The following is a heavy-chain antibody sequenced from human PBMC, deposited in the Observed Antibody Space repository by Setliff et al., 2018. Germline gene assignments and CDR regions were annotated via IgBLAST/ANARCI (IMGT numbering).Heavy chain of an antibody. V-gene: IGHV3-11*04. Sequence: PGGSLRLSCAASGFTFSDYYMSWIRQAPGKGLERVSYISSSGSTIYYADSVKGRFTISRDNAKNSLYLQMNSLRAADTAVYYCARVPNFWSGYLAGDDAFDIWGQGTMVTVSS. J-gene: IGHJ3*02. D-gene: IGHD3-3*01. CDR1: GFTFSDYY. CDR3: ARVPNFWSGYLAGDDAFDI. CDR2: ISSSGSTI.